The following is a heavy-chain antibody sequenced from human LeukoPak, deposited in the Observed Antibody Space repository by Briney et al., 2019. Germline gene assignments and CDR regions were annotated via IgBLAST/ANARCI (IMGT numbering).Heavy chain of an antibody. V-gene: IGHV4-61*02. J-gene: IGHJ4*02. D-gene: IGHD6-13*01. CDR2: IYTSGST. Sequence: PSETLSLTCTVSGGSISSGSYYWSWIRQPAGKGLEWIGRIYTSGSTNYNPSLKSRVTISVDTSKNQFSLKLSSVTAADTAVYYCARVSSSWDFDYWGQGTLVTVSS. CDR3: ARVSSSWDFDY. CDR1: GGSISSGSYY.